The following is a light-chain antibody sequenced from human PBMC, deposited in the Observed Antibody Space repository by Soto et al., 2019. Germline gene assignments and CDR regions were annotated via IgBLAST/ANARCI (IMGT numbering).Light chain of an antibody. Sequence: SYELTQSPSVSVAPGQTARITCGGNNIGSKRVQWYQQKPGLAPVLVLYDDSDRPSGIPERFSGSNSGNAATLNISRVEAGDEADYYCQVWDSISDLVVFGGGTKLTVL. J-gene: IGLJ2*01. CDR1: NIGSKR. V-gene: IGLV3-21*02. CDR3: QVWDSISDLVV. CDR2: DDS.